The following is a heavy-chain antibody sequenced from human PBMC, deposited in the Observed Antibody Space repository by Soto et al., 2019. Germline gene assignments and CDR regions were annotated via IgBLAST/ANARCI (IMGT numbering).Heavy chain of an antibody. CDR2: IYPGDSDT. CDR3: ARLPSYYDILTGLYYYYGMDV. D-gene: IGHD3-9*01. CDR1: GYGFTSYW. J-gene: IGHJ6*02. Sequence: GESLKISCKGSGYGFTSYWIGWVRQMPGKGLEWMGIIYPGDSDTRYSPSFQGQVTISADKSISTAYLQWSSLKASDTAMYYCARLPSYYDILTGLYYYYGMDVWGQGTTVTVSS. V-gene: IGHV5-51*01.